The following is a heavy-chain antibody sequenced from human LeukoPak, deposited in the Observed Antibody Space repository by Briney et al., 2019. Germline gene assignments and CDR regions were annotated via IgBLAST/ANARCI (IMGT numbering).Heavy chain of an antibody. CDR3: ARVSYYYDSSGYYHSYYFDY. CDR1: GFTFSSYW. V-gene: IGHV3-74*01. Sequence: GGSLRLPCAASGFTFSSYWMHWVRQAPGKGLVWVSRINSDGSSTSYADSVKGRFTISRDNAKNTLYLQMNSLRAEDTAVYYCARVSYYYDSSGYYHSYYFDYWGQGTLVTVSS. J-gene: IGHJ4*02. D-gene: IGHD3-22*01. CDR2: INSDGSST.